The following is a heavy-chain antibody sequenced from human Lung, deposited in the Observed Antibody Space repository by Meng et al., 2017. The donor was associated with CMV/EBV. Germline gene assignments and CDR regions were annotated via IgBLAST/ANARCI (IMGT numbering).Heavy chain of an antibody. Sequence: VQVVESGGGLVQPGGSLRLSCAGSGFTLTRYWMHWVREVPGKGLEWVSRIDIDGRDITYADSVRGRFSISRDDAKNTLYLQMNSLRIEDTAVYYCARGVAETLGWEMGYWGQGTLVTVSS. CDR1: GFTLTRYW. V-gene: IGHV3-74*03. CDR2: IDIDGRDI. CDR3: ARGVAETLGWEMGY. J-gene: IGHJ4*02. D-gene: IGHD1-26*01.